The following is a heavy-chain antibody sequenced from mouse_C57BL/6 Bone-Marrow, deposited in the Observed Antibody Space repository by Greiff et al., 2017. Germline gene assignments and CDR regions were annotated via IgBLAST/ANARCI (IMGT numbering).Heavy chain of an antibody. Sequence: LQQSGAELVRPGSSVKLSCKDSYFAFMASAMHWVKQRPGHGLEWIGSFTMYSDATEYSENFKGKATLTANTSSSTAYMELSRLTSEDSAVYYCALIGYDYDEAWFAYWGQGTLVTVSA. J-gene: IGHJ3*01. CDR2: FTMYSDAT. CDR1: YFAFMASA. D-gene: IGHD2-4*01. CDR3: ALIGYDYDEAWFAY. V-gene: IGHV1-49*01.